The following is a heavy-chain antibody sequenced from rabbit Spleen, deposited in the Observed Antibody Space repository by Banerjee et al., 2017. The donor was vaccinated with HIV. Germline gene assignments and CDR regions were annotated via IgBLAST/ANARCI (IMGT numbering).Heavy chain of an antibody. V-gene: IGHV1S40*01. CDR2: IDSGVSGFT. Sequence: QSLEESGGDLVKPGASLTLTCTASAVSFSSSSYLCWVRQAPGKGLEWIACIDSGVSGFTYFATWAKGRFTCSKTSSTTVTLQMTRLTAADTATYFCARDTSSSFSSYGMDLWGQGTLVTVS. CDR1: AVSFSSSSY. J-gene: IGHJ6*01. CDR3: ARDTSSSFSSYGMDL. D-gene: IGHD1-1*01.